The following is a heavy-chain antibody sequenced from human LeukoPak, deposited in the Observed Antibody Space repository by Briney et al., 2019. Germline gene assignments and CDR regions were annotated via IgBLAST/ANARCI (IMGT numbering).Heavy chain of an antibody. Sequence: RVTISVDTSKNQFSLKVSSVTAADTAVYYCARRRGNTSGFQGYYFDYWGQGTLVTVSS. D-gene: IGHD6-19*01. CDR3: ARRRGNTSGFQGYYFDY. V-gene: IGHV4-31*02. J-gene: IGHJ4*02.